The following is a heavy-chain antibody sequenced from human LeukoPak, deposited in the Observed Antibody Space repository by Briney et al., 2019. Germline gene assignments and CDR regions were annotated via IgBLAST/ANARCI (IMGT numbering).Heavy chain of an antibody. D-gene: IGHD3-10*01. CDR1: GFSFRTSD. CDR3: ARDLLTGNDY. V-gene: IGHV3-48*01. CDR2: ISSSGSTI. J-gene: IGHJ4*02. Sequence: PGGSRRLSCAASGFSFRTSDMNWVRQAPRKGLEWVSYISSSGSTIYYADSVKGRFTASRDNFEDSLYLQMSSLRAEDTAVYYCARDLLTGNDYWGQGTLVTVSS.